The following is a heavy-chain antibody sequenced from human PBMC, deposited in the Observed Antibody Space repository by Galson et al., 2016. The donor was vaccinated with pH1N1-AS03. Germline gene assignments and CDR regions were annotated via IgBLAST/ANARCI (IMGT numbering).Heavy chain of an antibody. CDR3: ARGPVSYSNYWFPPPDY. V-gene: IGHV3-64*01. CDR1: GFTFSSYA. J-gene: IGHJ4*02. CDR2: ISGNGVST. D-gene: IGHD6-13*01. Sequence: LRLSCAASGFTFSSYALYWVRQAPGEGLEYVSAISGNGVSTYYANSVQGRFTISRDNSKNTLYLQMGSLRAEDMAVYYCARGPVSYSNYWFPPPDYWGQGTLVTVSS.